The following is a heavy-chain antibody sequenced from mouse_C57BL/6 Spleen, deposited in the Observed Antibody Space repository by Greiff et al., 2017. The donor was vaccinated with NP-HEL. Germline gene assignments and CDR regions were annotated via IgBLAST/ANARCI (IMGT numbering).Heavy chain of an antibody. CDR3: TPSVAWFAY. Sequence: VQLKQSGAELVRPGASVKLSCTASGFNIKDDYMHWVKQRPEQGLEWIGWIDPENGDTEYASKFQGKATITADTSSNTAYLQLSSLTSEDTAVYYCTPSVAWFAYWGQGTLVTVSA. J-gene: IGHJ3*01. CDR2: IDPENGDT. V-gene: IGHV14-4*01. CDR1: GFNIKDDY.